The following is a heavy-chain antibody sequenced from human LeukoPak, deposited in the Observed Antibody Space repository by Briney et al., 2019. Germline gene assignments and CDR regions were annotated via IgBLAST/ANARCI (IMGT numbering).Heavy chain of an antibody. CDR2: IFSSGGA. D-gene: IGHD6-19*01. Sequence: SETLSLTCAVSGGSITGVFGTGIRQPAGEGLQYSGRIFSSGGANYNPSLQSRVAMSVDTSQNLFSLRLTSVTAADTAVYFCARVATPDVSSPLDFWGQGILVTVSS. CDR1: GGSITGVF. V-gene: IGHV4-4*07. CDR3: ARVATPDVSSPLDF. J-gene: IGHJ4*02.